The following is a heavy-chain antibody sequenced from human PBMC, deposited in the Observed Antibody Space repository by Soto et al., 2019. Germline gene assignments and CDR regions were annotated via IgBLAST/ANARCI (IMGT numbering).Heavy chain of an antibody. V-gene: IGHV4-31*03. J-gene: IGHJ6*03. CDR2: IDSSGTT. D-gene: IGHD3-16*01. Sequence: SETLSLTCSVSGVSITTSGHYWTWVRQRPGRGLEWMGYIDSSGTTYYKPSLKTRLAKSVEPSTSQIFLNLSSVTAADTALYFCALGMFMDVWGRGTTVS. CDR1: GVSITTSGHY. CDR3: ALGMFMDV.